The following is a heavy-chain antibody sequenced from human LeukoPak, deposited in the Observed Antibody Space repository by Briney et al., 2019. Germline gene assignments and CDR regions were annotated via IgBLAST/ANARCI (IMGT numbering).Heavy chain of an antibody. D-gene: IGHD3-9*01. CDR3: ARDREGYFDWTDY. CDR1: GYSFANYY. CDR2: IKPNSGDT. J-gene: IGHJ4*02. V-gene: IGHV1-2*06. Sequence: ASVKVSCKASGYSFANYYMHWVRQAPGQGLGWMGRIKPNSGDTRSAQKFQARVTMTRDTSISTAYMELSRLRSDDTAVYYCARDREGYFDWTDYWGQGTLVTVSS.